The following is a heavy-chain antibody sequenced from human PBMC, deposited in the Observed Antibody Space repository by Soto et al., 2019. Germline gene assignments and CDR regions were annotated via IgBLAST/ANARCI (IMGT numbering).Heavy chain of an antibody. CDR2: IWYDGSNT. J-gene: IGHJ5*02. D-gene: IGHD6-19*01. CDR1: VCIFSRYG. CDR3: AKSIAVASGWLDP. V-gene: IGHV3-33*06. Sequence: PWGALRRTCLESVCIFSRYGKHWVRQAPGKGLAWVAGIWYDGSNTFYSDAVKGRFSNSRDNSKNTVDLQMNSLRAEDTAVYYCAKSIAVASGWLDPWGQGIQVTVSS.